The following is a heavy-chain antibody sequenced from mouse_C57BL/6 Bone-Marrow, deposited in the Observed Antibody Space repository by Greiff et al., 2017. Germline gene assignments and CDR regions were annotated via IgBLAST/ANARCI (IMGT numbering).Heavy chain of an antibody. D-gene: IGHD1-1*01. J-gene: IGHJ4*01. CDR1: EYEFPSHD. Sequence: EVKLMESGGGLVQPGESLKLSCESNEYEFPSHDMSWVRKTPETRLELVAAINSDGGSTYYPDTLERRFIISRNNTKKSQYLQMSSLRSEDTALYYCARQRGSTSYAMDYWGQGTSVTVSS. CDR2: INSDGGST. CDR3: ARQRGSTSYAMDY. V-gene: IGHV5-2*01.